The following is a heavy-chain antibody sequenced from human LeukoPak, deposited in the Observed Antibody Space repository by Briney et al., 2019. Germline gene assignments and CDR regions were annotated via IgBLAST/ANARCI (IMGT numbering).Heavy chain of an antibody. CDR2: IGGSGGST. V-gene: IGHV3-23*01. J-gene: IGHJ3*02. CDR1: GFTFSSYA. Sequence: NPGGSLRLSCAASGFTFSSYAMRWVRQAPGKGLEWVSAIGGSGGSTYYADSVKGRFTISRDNSKNTLYLQMNSLRAEDTAVYYCAKDKYLVRTSAFDIWGQGTMVTVSS. D-gene: IGHD6-6*01. CDR3: AKDKYLVRTSAFDI.